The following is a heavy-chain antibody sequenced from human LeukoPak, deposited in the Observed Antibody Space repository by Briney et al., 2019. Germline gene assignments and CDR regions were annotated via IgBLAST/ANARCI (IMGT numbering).Heavy chain of an antibody. CDR2: IYYSGST. J-gene: IGHJ6*02. V-gene: IGHV4-59*01. D-gene: IGHD3-3*01. CDR3: ARDRYYDFPYGMDV. CDR1: GGSISSYY. Sequence: PSETLSLTCTVSGGSISSYYWSWIRQPPGKGLEWIGNIYYSGSTNYNPSLKSRVTISVDTSKNQFSLKLSSVTAADTAVYYCARDRYYDFPYGMDVWGQGTTVTVSS.